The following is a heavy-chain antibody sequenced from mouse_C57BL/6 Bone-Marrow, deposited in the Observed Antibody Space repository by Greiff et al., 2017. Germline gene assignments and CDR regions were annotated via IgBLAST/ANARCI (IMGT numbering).Heavy chain of an antibody. CDR2: INPDSSKI. D-gene: IGHD1-2*01. V-gene: IGHV4-1*01. J-gene: IGHJ1*03. Sequence: EVKLLESGGGLVQPGGSLKLSCAASGIDFSRYWMSWVRRAPGKGLEWIGEINPDSSKINYAPSLKDKFIISRDNAKNTLYLQMNKVRSEDTALYYCARWSPHYPYWYFDVWGTGTTVTVSS. CDR3: ARWSPHYPYWYFDV. CDR1: GIDFSRYW.